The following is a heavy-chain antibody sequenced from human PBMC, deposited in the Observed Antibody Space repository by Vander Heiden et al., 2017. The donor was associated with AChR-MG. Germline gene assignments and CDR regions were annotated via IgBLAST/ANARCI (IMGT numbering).Heavy chain of an antibody. CDR1: GYSFPNHW. V-gene: IGHV5-51*01. J-gene: IGHJ6*03. CDR3: ARQGGRNGAPYYYYLDV. CDR2: IYPRDYET. Sequence: EVQLVQSGAEVKKPGESLKISCQGSGYSFPNHWIGWVRQMPGKGLEWMAIIYPRDYETRYNPSFEGQVTISVDKSISTAYLQWSGLEASDTGIYYCARQGGRNGAPYYYYLDVWGRGTTVIVSS. D-gene: IGHD1-1*01.